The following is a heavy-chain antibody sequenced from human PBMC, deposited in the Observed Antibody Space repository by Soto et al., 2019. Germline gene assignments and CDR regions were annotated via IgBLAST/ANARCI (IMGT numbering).Heavy chain of an antibody. CDR3: ARYKGYFDPFDI. D-gene: IGHD3-9*01. J-gene: IGHJ3*02. CDR2: ISGNGVIT. Sequence: GGSLRLSCAASGFTFIYAMSWVRQAPGKGLEWVSGISGNGVITYYADSVKGRFTISRDNSKNTLYLQLNSLRAEDTAVYYCARYKGYFDPFDIWGQGTMVTVSS. V-gene: IGHV3-23*01. CDR1: GFTFIYA.